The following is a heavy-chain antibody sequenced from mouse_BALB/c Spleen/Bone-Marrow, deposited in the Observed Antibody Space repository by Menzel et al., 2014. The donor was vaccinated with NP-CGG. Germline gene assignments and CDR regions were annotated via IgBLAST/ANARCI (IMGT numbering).Heavy chain of an antibody. Sequence: VQRVESGPELVKPGASVRISCKASGYTFTSYYIHWVKQRPGQGLEWIGWIYPGNVNTKYNEKFKGKATLTADKSSNTADMQLSSLTSEDSAVYFCARGSSFDYWGQGTTLTVSS. V-gene: IGHV1S56*01. D-gene: IGHD1-1*01. CDR2: IYPGNVNT. J-gene: IGHJ2*01. CDR3: ARGSSFDY. CDR1: GYTFTSYY.